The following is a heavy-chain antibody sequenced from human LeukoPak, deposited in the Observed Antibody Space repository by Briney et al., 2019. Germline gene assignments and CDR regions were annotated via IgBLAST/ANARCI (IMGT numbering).Heavy chain of an antibody. V-gene: IGHV1-2*02. D-gene: IGHD3-10*01. CDR2: INPNSGGT. CDR1: GYTFTGYY. Sequence: GASVKVSCKASGYTFTGYYMHWVRQAPGQGLEWMGWINPNSGGTNYAQKFQGRVTMTRDTSISTAYMELSSLRSEDTAVYYCARDVGSGSYLVGTPNWFDPWGQGTLVTVSS. CDR3: ARDVGSGSYLVGTPNWFDP. J-gene: IGHJ5*02.